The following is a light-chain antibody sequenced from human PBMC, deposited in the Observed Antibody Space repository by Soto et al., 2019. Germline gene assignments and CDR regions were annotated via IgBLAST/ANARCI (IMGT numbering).Light chain of an antibody. CDR3: QQSYTKWT. CDR2: GAS. J-gene: IGKJ1*01. Sequence: DMQMTQSPSSLSASVGDRVTITCRASQSISVYLNWYQQKPGKAPKLLIYGASSLQSGVPSRFSGSGSGTDFTLTISSLKHEDFATYYCQQSYTKWTFGRGTKVDIK. V-gene: IGKV1-39*01. CDR1: QSISVY.